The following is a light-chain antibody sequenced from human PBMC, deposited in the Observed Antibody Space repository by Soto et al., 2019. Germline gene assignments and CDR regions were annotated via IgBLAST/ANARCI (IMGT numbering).Light chain of an antibody. CDR3: QQYGISFT. CDR2: DAS. Sequence: EIVLTQSPGTLSSSPGERATLSCKASQSVRSSHLAWYQQNPGQAPRLLIYDASTRATGIPDWFSGSGSGTDFTLTISRLQPGDFAVYYCQQYGISFTFGQGTRLEIK. V-gene: IGKV3-20*01. CDR1: QSVRSSH. J-gene: IGKJ5*01.